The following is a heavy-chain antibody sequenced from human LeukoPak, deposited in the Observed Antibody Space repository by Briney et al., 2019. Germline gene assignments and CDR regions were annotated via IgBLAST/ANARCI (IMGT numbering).Heavy chain of an antibody. V-gene: IGHV3-9*01. Sequence: GGSLRLSCAASGFTFSSYSMNWVRQAPGKGLEWVSGISWNSGSIGYADSVKGRFTISRDNAKNSLYLQMNSLRAEDTALYYCAKDMRGYSYGNNLDYWGQGTLVTVSS. D-gene: IGHD5-18*01. CDR1: GFTFSSYS. J-gene: IGHJ4*02. CDR2: ISWNSGSI. CDR3: AKDMRGYSYGNNLDY.